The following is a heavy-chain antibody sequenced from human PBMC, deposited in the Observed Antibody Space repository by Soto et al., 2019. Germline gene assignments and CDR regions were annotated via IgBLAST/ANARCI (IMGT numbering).Heavy chain of an antibody. V-gene: IGHV1-2*04. J-gene: IGHJ5*02. CDR2: INPYSGGT. CDR1: GYTFTGYY. CDR3: ARSMVRGVLRTIPFDP. D-gene: IGHD3-10*01. Sequence: QVQLVHSGAEVKKPGASVKVSCKASGYTFTGYYMHWVRQAPGQGLEWMGWINPYSGGTNYAQKLQGWVTMTRDTSISTAYMWLSRLRSDDTAVYYGARSMVRGVLRTIPFDPWGQGTLVTVSS.